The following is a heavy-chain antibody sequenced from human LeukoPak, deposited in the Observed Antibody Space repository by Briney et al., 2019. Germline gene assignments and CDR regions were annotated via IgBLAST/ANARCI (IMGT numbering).Heavy chain of an antibody. CDR1: GFTFSSYS. CDR2: ISSSSSYI. CDR3: ARDRRREVLTQDY. Sequence: PGGSLRLSCAASGFTFSSYSMNWVRQAPGKGLEWVSSISSSSSYIYYADSVKGRFTISRDNAKNSLYLQMNSLRAKDTAVYYCARDRRREVLTQDYWGQGTLVTVSS. D-gene: IGHD1-14*01. J-gene: IGHJ4*02. V-gene: IGHV3-21*01.